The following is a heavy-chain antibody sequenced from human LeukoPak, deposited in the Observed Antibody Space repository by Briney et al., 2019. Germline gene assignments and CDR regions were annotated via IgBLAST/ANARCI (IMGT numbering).Heavy chain of an antibody. V-gene: IGHV3-30-3*01. CDR2: ISYDGSNK. Sequence: GRSLRLSCAASGFTFSSYAMHWVRQAPGKGLEWVAVISYDGSNKYYADSVKGRFTISRDNSKNTLYLQMNSLRAEDTAVYYCARDAADASDYDYWGQGTLVTVSS. CDR3: ARDAADASDYDY. J-gene: IGHJ4*02. D-gene: IGHD6-13*01. CDR1: GFTFSSYA.